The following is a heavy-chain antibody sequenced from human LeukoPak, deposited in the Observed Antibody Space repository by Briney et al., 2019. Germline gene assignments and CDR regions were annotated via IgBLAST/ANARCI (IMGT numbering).Heavy chain of an antibody. V-gene: IGHV1-18*04. Sequence: ASVKVSCKASGYTFTSYGISWVRQAPGQGLEWMGWISAYNDNTNYAQKLQGRVTMTTDTSTSTAYMELRSLRSDDTAVYYCARDPSVTMVPKIMDVWGKGTTVTVSS. CDR2: ISAYNDNT. J-gene: IGHJ6*04. CDR1: GYTFTSYG. D-gene: IGHD3-10*01. CDR3: ARDPSVTMVPKIMDV.